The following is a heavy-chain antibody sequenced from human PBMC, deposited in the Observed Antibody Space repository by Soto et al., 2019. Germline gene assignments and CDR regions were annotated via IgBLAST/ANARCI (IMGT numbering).Heavy chain of an antibody. CDR2: IYYSGST. CDR3: VRRSPPVDYYYSSGYSYFDF. J-gene: IGHJ4*02. D-gene: IGHD3-22*01. Sequence: SETLSLTCTVSGGSISSSSYYWSWIRQPPGKGLEWIGYIYYSGSTNYNPSLKSRVTISVDTSKNQFSLKLSSVTAADTAVYYCVRRSPPVDYYYSSGYSYFDFWGQGTLVTVAS. CDR1: GGSISSSSYY. V-gene: IGHV4-61*01.